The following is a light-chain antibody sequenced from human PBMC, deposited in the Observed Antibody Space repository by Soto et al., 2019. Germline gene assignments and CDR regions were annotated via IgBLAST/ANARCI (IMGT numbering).Light chain of an antibody. CDR2: DVS. J-gene: IGLJ1*01. CDR3: SSYTSTSTLYV. V-gene: IGLV2-14*03. CDR1: SSHIGGYNY. Sequence: QSALTQPASVSGSPGQSITISCTGTSSHIGGYNYVSWYQQLPGKVPKLIIYDVSNRPSGVSDRFSGSKSGNAASLTISGLQAEDEADYYCSSYTSTSTLYVFGTGTKVTVL.